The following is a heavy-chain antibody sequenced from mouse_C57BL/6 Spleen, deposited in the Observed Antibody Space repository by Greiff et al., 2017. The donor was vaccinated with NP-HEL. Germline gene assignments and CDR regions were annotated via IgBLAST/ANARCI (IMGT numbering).Heavy chain of an antibody. CDR3: ARKNWDLYYFDY. CDR1: GFSLSTSGMG. CDR2: IYWDDDK. D-gene: IGHD4-1*01. J-gene: IGHJ2*01. V-gene: IGHV8-12*01. Sequence: SSQTLSLTCSFSGFSLSTSGMGVSWIRQPSGKGLEWLAHIYWDDDKRYNPSLKSRLTISKDTSRNQVFLKITSVDTADTATYYCARKNWDLYYFDYWGQGTTLTVSS.